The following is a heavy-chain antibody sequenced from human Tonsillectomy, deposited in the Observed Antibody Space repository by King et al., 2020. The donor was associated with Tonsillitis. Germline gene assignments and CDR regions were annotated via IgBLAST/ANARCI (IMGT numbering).Heavy chain of an antibody. Sequence: VQLVESGGGVVQPGRSLRLSCAASGFTFRSYGMHWVRQAPGKGLEWVAVISYDGSNKFYADSVKGRFTISRDNSKNTLYLQMNSLRPEDTAVYYCAKEGVVYRSGEYVLGMDVWRQETTVTVPS. CDR3: AKEGVVYRSGEYVLGMDV. J-gene: IGHJ6*02. CDR2: ISYDGSNK. CDR1: GFTFRSYG. V-gene: IGHV3-30*18. D-gene: IGHD5-18*01.